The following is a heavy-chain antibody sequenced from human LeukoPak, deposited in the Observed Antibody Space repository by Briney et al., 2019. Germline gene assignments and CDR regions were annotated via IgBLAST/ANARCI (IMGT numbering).Heavy chain of an antibody. J-gene: IGHJ4*02. V-gene: IGHV3-7*03. CDR1: QFTFSSYW. D-gene: IGHD2-21*02. Sequence: PAGGSLRPSCAASQFTFSSYWMSWVRQAPGKGLEWVANIKEDGSKTYYVDSVKGRFTISRDNAKNSLYLQMNSLRAEDTALYYCARYVTALDYWGQGTLVTVSS. CDR2: IKEDGSKT. CDR3: ARYVTALDY.